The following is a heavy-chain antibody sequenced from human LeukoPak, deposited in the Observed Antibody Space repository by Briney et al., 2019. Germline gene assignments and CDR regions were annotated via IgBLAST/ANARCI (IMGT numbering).Heavy chain of an antibody. Sequence: PGRSLRLSCAASGFTFSSYGMHWVRQAPGKGLEWVAVISYDGSNKYYADSVKGRFTISRDNSKNTLYLQMNSLRAEDTAVYYCARRFGYWGQGTLVTVSS. CDR3: ARRFGY. V-gene: IGHV3-30*03. J-gene: IGHJ4*02. CDR2: ISYDGSNK. CDR1: GFTFSSYG. D-gene: IGHD3-3*01.